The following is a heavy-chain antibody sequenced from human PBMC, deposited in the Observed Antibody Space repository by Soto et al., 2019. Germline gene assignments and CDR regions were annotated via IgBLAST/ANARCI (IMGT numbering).Heavy chain of an antibody. D-gene: IGHD3-10*01. Sequence: LSLTCTVSGGSISSYYWSWIRQPPGKGLEWIGYIYYSGSTNYNPSLKSRVTISVDTSKNQFSLKLSSVTAADTAVYYCARDRWGEDGSGSYSLDYWGQGTLVTVSS. J-gene: IGHJ4*02. CDR1: GGSISSYY. CDR2: IYYSGST. CDR3: ARDRWGEDGSGSYSLDY. V-gene: IGHV4-59*01.